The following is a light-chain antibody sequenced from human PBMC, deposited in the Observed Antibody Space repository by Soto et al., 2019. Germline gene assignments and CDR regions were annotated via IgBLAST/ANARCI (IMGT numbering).Light chain of an antibody. CDR1: QDISVY. Sequence: DIQMTQSPSSLSASVGDRVTITCRASQDISVYLAWYQQKPGKVPKLLIYSASTLQSGVPSRFSGSGSGTDFTLTISSLQPEDVATYYCQQYYSYPWTFGQGTKVEIK. V-gene: IGKV1-27*01. J-gene: IGKJ1*01. CDR2: SAS. CDR3: QQYYSYPWT.